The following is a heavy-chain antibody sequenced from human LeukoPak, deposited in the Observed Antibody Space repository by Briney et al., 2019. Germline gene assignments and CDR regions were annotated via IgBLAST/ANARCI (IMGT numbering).Heavy chain of an antibody. Sequence: PGGSLRLSCATSQFNFNKFGMSWVRQAPGKGLEWVSSISGNGGSTQYADSVQGRFAISRDNSKNTLFLQMNSLRAEDTAVYYCAKEVVATIPPFWGQGTLVTVSS. J-gene: IGHJ4*02. D-gene: IGHD5-12*01. CDR1: QFNFNKFG. CDR2: ISGNGGST. V-gene: IGHV3-23*01. CDR3: AKEVVATIPPF.